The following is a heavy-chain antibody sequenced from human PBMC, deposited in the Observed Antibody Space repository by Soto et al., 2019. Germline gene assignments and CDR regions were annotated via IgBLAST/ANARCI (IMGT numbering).Heavy chain of an antibody. D-gene: IGHD2-21*02. J-gene: IGHJ4*02. CDR1: GYTFTDYY. CDR2: INPNSGGT. CDR3: ARDGLTAWDS. V-gene: IGHV1-2*02. Sequence: QVQLVQSGPEVKKPGASVKVFCKASGYTFTDYYLHWVRQAPGQGLEWMGWINPNSGGTNFAQKFLGRVTMTRDTSVGTAYMGLSRLKSDDTSVFYCARDGLTAWDSWGQGTLVTVSS.